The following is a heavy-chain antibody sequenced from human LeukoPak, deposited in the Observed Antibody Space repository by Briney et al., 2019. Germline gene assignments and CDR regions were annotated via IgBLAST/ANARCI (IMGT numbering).Heavy chain of an antibody. V-gene: IGHV3-48*03. CDR2: ISSSGSTI. D-gene: IGHD5-24*01. Sequence: AGGSLRLSCAASGFTFSSYEMTWVRQAPGKGLEWVSYISSSGSTIYYADSVKGRFTISRDNAKNSLYLQMNSLRAEDTAVYYCARDVRRWLQFDYWGQGTLVTVSS. CDR1: GFTFSSYE. J-gene: IGHJ4*02. CDR3: ARDVRRWLQFDY.